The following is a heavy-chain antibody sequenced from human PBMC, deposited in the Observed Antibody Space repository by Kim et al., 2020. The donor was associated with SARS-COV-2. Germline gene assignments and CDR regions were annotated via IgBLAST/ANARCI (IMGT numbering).Heavy chain of an antibody. CDR3: ARDLSLQLWYTVYYYYYGMDV. V-gene: IGHV3-48*02. CDR1: GLTFSSYS. D-gene: IGHD5-18*01. J-gene: IGHJ6*02. Sequence: GGSLRLSCAASGLTFSSYSMNWVRQAPGKGLEWVSYISSSSSTIYYADSVKGRLPISRDNAKNSLYLQMNSLRDEDTAVYYCARDLSLQLWYTVYYYYYGMDVWGQGTTVTVSS. CDR2: ISSSSSTI.